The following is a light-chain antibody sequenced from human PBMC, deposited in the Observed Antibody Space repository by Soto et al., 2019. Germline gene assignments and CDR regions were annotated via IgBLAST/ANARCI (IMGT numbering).Light chain of an antibody. V-gene: IGKV3-11*01. CDR1: QSVSSY. J-gene: IGKJ1*01. CDR2: DAS. CDR3: QQRSNWPWT. Sequence: EIVLTQSPATLSLSPGERATLSCRASQSVSSYLAWYQQKPGQAPRLLIYDASNRATGIPARFSGSGSGTDFTLTISRLEPEDFAVYYSQQRSNWPWTFGPGTKVEIK.